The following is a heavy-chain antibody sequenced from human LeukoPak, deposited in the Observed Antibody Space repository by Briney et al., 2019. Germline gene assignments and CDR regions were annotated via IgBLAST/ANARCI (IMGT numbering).Heavy chain of an antibody. Sequence: GGSLRLSCAASGFTFSSHRMHWVRQAQGKGLVWVSRISGDASSTDYADSVKGRFTISRDNAKNTLFLQMNSLRDEDTAVYYCARSNYHFDRWGQGTLVTVSS. V-gene: IGHV3-74*01. D-gene: IGHD5-24*01. CDR1: GFTFSSHR. J-gene: IGHJ4*02. CDR3: ARSNYHFDR. CDR2: ISGDASST.